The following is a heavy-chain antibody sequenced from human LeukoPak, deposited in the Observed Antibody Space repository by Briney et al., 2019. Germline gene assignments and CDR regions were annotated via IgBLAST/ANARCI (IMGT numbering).Heavy chain of an antibody. D-gene: IGHD6-13*01. V-gene: IGHV3-30-3*01. J-gene: IGHJ4*02. CDR1: GFTFSSSA. Sequence: GRSLRLSCTASGFTFSSSAMHWVRQAPGKGLEWVAVISFDGSNKYYADSVKGRFTISRDNSKNTLYLQMNSLRAEDTAVYYCARDSHSSSWYYFDYWGQGTLVTVSS. CDR2: ISFDGSNK. CDR3: ARDSHSSSWYYFDY.